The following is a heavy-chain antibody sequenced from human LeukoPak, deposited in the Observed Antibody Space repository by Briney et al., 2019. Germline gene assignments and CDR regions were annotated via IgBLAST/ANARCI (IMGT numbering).Heavy chain of an antibody. D-gene: IGHD3-22*01. CDR2: IYYSGST. CDR1: GGSISSSSCY. V-gene: IGHV4-39*01. J-gene: IGHJ4*02. CDR3: ARQGSITMIVVVKQPTYFDY. Sequence: PSETLSLTCTVSGGSISSSSCYWGWIRQPPGKGLEWIGSIYYSGSTYYNPSLKSRVTISVDTSKNQFSLKLSSVTAADTAVYYCARQGSITMIVVVKQPTYFDYWGQGTLVTVSS.